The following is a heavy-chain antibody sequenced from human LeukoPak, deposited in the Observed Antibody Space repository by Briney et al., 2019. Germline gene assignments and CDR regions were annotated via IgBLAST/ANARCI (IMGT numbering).Heavy chain of an antibody. CDR2: MNPNSGNT. D-gene: IGHD3-9*01. CDR1: GYTFTSYD. V-gene: IGHV1-8*01. J-gene: IGHJ4*02. Sequence: GASVKVSCKASGYTFTSYDINWVRQATGQGLEWMGWMNPNSGNTGYAQKFQGRVTMTRNTSISTAYMELSSLRSEDTAVYYRALDYDILTGTDYWGQGTLVTVSS. CDR3: ALDYDILTGTDY.